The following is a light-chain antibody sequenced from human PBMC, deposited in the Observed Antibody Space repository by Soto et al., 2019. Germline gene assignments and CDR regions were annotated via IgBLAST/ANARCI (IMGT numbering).Light chain of an antibody. CDR2: GAS. J-gene: IGKJ4*01. Sequence: EMGLTQSPGTLSLSPGERATLSCRASQSVSSSYLAWYQQKPGQAPRLLIYGASSRATGIPDRFSGSGSGTDFTLTISSLEPEDFALYYCQHYGSSPPTFRGRTK. V-gene: IGKV3-20*01. CDR3: QHYGSSPPT. CDR1: QSVSSSY.